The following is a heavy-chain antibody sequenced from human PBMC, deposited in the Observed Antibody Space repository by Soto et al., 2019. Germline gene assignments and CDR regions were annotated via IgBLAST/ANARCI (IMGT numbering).Heavy chain of an antibody. V-gene: IGHV4-30-4*01. J-gene: IGHJ5*02. Sequence: SETLSLTCTVSGGSISSGDYYWSWIRQPPGKGLEWIGYIYYSGSTYYNPSLKSRVTISVDTSKNQFSLKLSSVTAADTAVYYCARYRVWAAAAHRPGEDERWFDLWGQGTLVT. D-gene: IGHD6-13*01. CDR3: ARYRVWAAAAHRPGEDERWFDL. CDR1: GGSISSGDYY. CDR2: IYYSGST.